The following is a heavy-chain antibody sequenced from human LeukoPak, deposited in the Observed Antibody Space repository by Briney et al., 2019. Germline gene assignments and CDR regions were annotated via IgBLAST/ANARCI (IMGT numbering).Heavy chain of an antibody. J-gene: IGHJ4*02. CDR1: GFTFSSYA. Sequence: PGGSLRLSCAASGFTFSSYAMNWVRQAPGKGLEWVSGISGSGGSTYYADSVKGRFTISRDNSQNTLYLQMNSLRAEDTAIYYCAKDHAKRFDYYFDYWAQGTLVTVSS. D-gene: IGHD3-10*01. CDR2: ISGSGGST. CDR3: AKDHAKRFDYYFDY. V-gene: IGHV3-23*01.